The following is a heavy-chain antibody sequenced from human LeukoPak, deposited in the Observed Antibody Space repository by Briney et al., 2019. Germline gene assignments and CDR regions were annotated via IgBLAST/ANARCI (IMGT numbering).Heavy chain of an antibody. CDR1: GGSISSYY. Sequence: SETLSLTCTVSGGSISSYYWSWIRQPPGKGLEWIGYIYYSGSTNYNPSLKSRVTISVDTSKNQFSLKLSSVTAADTAVYYCARVWFGEPPYYYYGMDVWGQGTTVTVSS. CDR2: IYYSGST. D-gene: IGHD3-10*01. V-gene: IGHV4-59*01. J-gene: IGHJ6*02. CDR3: ARVWFGEPPYYYYGMDV.